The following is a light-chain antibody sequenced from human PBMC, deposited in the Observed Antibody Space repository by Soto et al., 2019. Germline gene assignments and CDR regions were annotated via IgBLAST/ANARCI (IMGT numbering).Light chain of an antibody. CDR2: GNS. CDR3: QSYDSSLSANFF. Sequence: QSVLTQPPSVSGAPGQRVTISCTGSSSNIGAGDEVHGYQHRPGTAPKLLIYGNSNRPSGVPDRFSGSKSGTSASLAITGLQAEDEADYYCQSYDSSLSANFFFGTGTKVTVL. J-gene: IGLJ1*01. CDR1: SSNIGAGDE. V-gene: IGLV1-40*01.